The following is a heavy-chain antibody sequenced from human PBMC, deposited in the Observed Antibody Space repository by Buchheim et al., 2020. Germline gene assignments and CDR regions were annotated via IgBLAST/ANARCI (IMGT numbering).Heavy chain of an antibody. V-gene: IGHV4-30-4*01. J-gene: IGHJ4*02. Sequence: QVQLQESGPGLVKPSQTLSLTCAVSGVSISSSDSYWSWIRQPPGKGLEWIGSIYYSGTTGYSPSLRSRVTLSLAQSKNQFSLKLSSVTAADTAVYYCARASFERGDYDKWGQGTL. D-gene: IGHD2-21*01. CDR2: IYYSGTT. CDR1: GVSISSSDSY. CDR3: ARASFERGDYDK.